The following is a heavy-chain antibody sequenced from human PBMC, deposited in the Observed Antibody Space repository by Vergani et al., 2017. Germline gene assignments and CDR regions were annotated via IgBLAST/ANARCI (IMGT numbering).Heavy chain of an antibody. CDR2: ISYDGSNK. J-gene: IGHJ5*02. CDR1: GFTFSSYA. CDR3: AVLEVVVVTEQFRARREIAVDP. Sequence: VQLVESGGGVVQPGRSLRLSCAASGFTFSSYAMHWVRQAPGKGLEWVAVISYDGSNKYYADSVKGRFTISRDNSKNTLYLQMNSLRAEDTAVYYCAVLEVVVVTEQFRARREIAVDPWGQGTLVTVSS. D-gene: IGHD2-15*01. V-gene: IGHV3-30-3*01.